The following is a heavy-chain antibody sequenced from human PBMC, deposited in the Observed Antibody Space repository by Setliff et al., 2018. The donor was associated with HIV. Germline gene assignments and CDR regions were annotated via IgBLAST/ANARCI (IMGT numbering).Heavy chain of an antibody. D-gene: IGHD6-6*01. V-gene: IGHV4-4*09. CDR3: ARLRVKQLVPEALDI. J-gene: IGHJ3*02. CDR1: GGSVNDFY. CDR2: IHSSGST. Sequence: SETLSLTCTVSGGSVNDFYCNWIRQPPGKGPEWIGYIHSSGSTIYNPSLKSRITISLDTSKEQFSLELSSATAADTAVYYCARLRVKQLVPEALDIWAKGQWSPSPQ.